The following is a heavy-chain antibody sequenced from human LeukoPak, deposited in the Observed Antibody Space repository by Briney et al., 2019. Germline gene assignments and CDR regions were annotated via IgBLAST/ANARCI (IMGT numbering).Heavy chain of an antibody. CDR2: VSYDGKIK. Sequence: GGSLRLSCAASGFTFSNYGMHWVRQVPGKGLEWVAVVSYDGKIKYYTDSVKGRFTISRDNAKNSLYLQMNSLRAEDTAVYYCARGAYYYEDWGQGTLVTVSS. J-gene: IGHJ4*02. V-gene: IGHV3-30*03. CDR3: ARGAYYYED. D-gene: IGHD3-22*01. CDR1: GFTFSNYG.